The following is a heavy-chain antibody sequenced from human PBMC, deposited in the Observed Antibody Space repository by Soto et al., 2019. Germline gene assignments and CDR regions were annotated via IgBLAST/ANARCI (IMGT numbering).Heavy chain of an antibody. J-gene: IGHJ6*02. CDR3: ATSRINMIRGVFYYGLDV. CDR1: GYTFTKYD. CDR2: VNPISGNT. D-gene: IGHD3-10*01. V-gene: IGHV1-8*01. Sequence: QEQLEQSGAEVKKPGASVKVSCKASGYTFTKYDFNWVRQATGQGLEWMGWVNPISGNTETAQNFPGRVSLTMNTSTSTAFMELSSLRSGDTAVYYCATSRINMIRGVFYYGLDVWGHGTTLTVSS.